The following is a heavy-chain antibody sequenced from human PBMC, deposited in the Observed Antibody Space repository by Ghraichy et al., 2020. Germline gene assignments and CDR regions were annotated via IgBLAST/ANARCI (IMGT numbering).Heavy chain of an antibody. CDR2: IYTSGST. Sequence: SETLSLTCTVSGVSISSDYLSWIRQPAGKGLEWIGRIYTSGSTNYNPSLKSRVTMSVDTSKNQLSLRLSSVTAADTAVYYCASPLGYWGQGTLVTVSS. J-gene: IGHJ4*02. CDR1: GVSISSDY. D-gene: IGHD3-16*01. V-gene: IGHV4-4*07. CDR3: ASPLGY.